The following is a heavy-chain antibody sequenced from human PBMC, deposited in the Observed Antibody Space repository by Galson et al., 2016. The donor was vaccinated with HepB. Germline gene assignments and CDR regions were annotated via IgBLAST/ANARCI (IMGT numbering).Heavy chain of an antibody. V-gene: IGHV3-15*07. Sequence: SLRLSCAASGFTFSNAWMNWVRQAPGKGLEWVGRIKSKTDGGTTDYAAPAKGRFTISRDDSKNTLYLQMNSLKTEDTAVYYCTTINSSSWYGHYYYGMDVWGQGTTVTVSS. CDR3: TTINSSSWYGHYYYGMDV. D-gene: IGHD6-13*01. J-gene: IGHJ6*02. CDR1: GFTFSNAW. CDR2: IKSKTDGGTT.